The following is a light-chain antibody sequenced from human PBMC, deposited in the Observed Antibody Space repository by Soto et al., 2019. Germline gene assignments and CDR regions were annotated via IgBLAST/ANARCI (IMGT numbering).Light chain of an antibody. Sequence: DSPMTQSPSTLPASVGDRVTITCRASQSISSWLAWYQQKPGKAPKLLIYKASFLQSGVPSRFSGSGSGTEFTLTISSLQPEDFATYYCQQYDRYPVTFGGGTKVEVK. J-gene: IGKJ4*01. V-gene: IGKV1-5*03. CDR3: QQYDRYPVT. CDR1: QSISSW. CDR2: KAS.